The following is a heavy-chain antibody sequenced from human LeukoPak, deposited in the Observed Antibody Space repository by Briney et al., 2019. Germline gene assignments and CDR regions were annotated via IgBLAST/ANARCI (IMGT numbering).Heavy chain of an antibody. CDR3: AREPSNVLLWFGELSGIDY. J-gene: IGHJ4*02. V-gene: IGHV4-39*07. CDR1: GGSISSSSYY. Sequence: SETLSLTCTVSGGSISSSSYYWGWIRQPPGKGLEWIGSIYYSGSTYYNPSLKGRVTISVDTSKNQFSLKLSSVTAADTAVYYCAREPSNVLLWFGELSGIDYWGQGTLVTVSS. D-gene: IGHD3-10*01. CDR2: IYYSGST.